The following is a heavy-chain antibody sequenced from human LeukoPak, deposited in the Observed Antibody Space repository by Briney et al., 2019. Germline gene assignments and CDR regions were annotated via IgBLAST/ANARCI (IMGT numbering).Heavy chain of an antibody. CDR2: MNPNSGNI. CDR1: GYTFTSYG. Sequence: ASVKVSCKASGYTFTSYGISWVRQATGQGLEWMGWMNPNSGNIGYAQNFQGRVTITRNTSISTAYMELSSLRSEDTAVYYCARRRVGTHFDYWGQGTLVTVSS. CDR3: ARRRVGTHFDY. J-gene: IGHJ4*02. V-gene: IGHV1-8*03. D-gene: IGHD1-14*01.